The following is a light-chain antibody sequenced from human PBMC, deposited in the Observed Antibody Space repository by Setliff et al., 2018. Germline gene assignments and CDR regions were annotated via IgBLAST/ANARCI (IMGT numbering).Light chain of an antibody. Sequence: QSVLTQPASVSGSPGQSITISCTGASSDVGGYNFVSWYQQHPGKVPKLIIFDVTTRPSGVSNRFSGSKSGNTASLTISGLQAEDEADYYCSSYTSSSTLVFGGGTKVTVL. CDR1: SSDVGGYNF. V-gene: IGLV2-14*03. CDR2: DVT. CDR3: SSYTSSSTLV. J-gene: IGLJ2*01.